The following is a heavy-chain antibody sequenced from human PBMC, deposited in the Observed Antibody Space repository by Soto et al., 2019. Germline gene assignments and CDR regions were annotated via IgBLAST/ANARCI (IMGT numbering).Heavy chain of an antibody. CDR2: IFHSGST. Sequence: QVQLQESGPGLVKSSGTLSLTCVVSGGSISSSNWWSLFCQPPGKGLEWIGEIFHSGSTNYDPSLKNRVPISVDQSKNHFSLRLNSVTAADAAIYFYSRKPVEGPPTFDCWGQGTLVTVSS. D-gene: IGHD2-2*01. V-gene: IGHV4-4*02. CDR3: SRKPVEGPPTFDC. J-gene: IGHJ4*02. CDR1: GGSISSSNW.